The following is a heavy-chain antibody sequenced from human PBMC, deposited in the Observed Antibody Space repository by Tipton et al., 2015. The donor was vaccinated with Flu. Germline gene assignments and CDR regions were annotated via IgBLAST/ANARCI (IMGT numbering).Heavy chain of an antibody. CDR2: IYPDDSDT. Sequence: QLVQSGAEVKKPGESLKISCKGSGYSFPTYWIGWVRQMPGKGLEWMGIIYPDDSDTKYSPSFQGQVTFSADKSLNTAYLQWSSLKASDTAIYYCVRQNCGGDGYSDFWGQGTLVTVSS. J-gene: IGHJ4*02. CDR3: VRQNCGGDGYSDF. V-gene: IGHV5-51*01. D-gene: IGHD2-21*02. CDR1: GYSFPTYW.